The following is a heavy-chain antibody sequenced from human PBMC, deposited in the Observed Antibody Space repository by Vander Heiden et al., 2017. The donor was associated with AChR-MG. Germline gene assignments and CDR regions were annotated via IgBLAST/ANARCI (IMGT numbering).Heavy chain of an antibody. V-gene: IGHV3-33*01. CDR3: ARAPLKRFLEWFGGMDV. J-gene: IGHJ6*03. Sequence: QVQLVASGGGVVQPGRSLRLSCAASGFTFSSYGMHWVRQAPGKGLEWVAVIWYDGSNKYYADSVKGRFTISRDNSKNTLYLQMNSLRAEDTAVYYCARAPLKRFLEWFGGMDVWGKGTTVTVSS. D-gene: IGHD3-3*01. CDR2: IWYDGSNK. CDR1: GFTFSSYG.